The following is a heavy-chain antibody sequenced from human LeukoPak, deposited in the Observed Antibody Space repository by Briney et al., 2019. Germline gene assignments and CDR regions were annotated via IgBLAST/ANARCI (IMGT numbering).Heavy chain of an antibody. Sequence: PSETLSLTCTVSGGSISSYYWSWIRQPAGKGLEWIGRIYTSGSTNYNPSLKSRVTMSVDTSKNQFSLKLSPVTAADTAVYYCARDGGGGKYYYDSSGSIDYWGQGTLVTVSS. J-gene: IGHJ4*02. V-gene: IGHV4-4*07. CDR3: ARDGGGGKYYYDSSGSIDY. CDR1: GGSISSYY. D-gene: IGHD3-22*01. CDR2: IYTSGST.